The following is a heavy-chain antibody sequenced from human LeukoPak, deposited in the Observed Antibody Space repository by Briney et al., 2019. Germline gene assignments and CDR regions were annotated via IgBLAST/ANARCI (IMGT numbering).Heavy chain of an antibody. CDR1: GVSISSYY. Sequence: PAETLSLTCTVAGVSISSYYWSWIRQPPGKGLEWVWDIYYSGSTNYNPSLKSRVTISVDTSKNQFSLKLSSVTAADTAVYYCARHGYSSGSLAWFDPWGQGTQVTVSS. V-gene: IGHV4-59*01. D-gene: IGHD6-19*01. J-gene: IGHJ5*02. CDR2: IYYSGST. CDR3: ARHGYSSGSLAWFDP.